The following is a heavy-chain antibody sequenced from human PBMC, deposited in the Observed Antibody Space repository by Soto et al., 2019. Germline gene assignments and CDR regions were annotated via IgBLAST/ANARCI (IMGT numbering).Heavy chain of an antibody. CDR3: ASSLRGVDYYDSSGYYPLDY. Sequence: PSETLSLTCTVSGGSISSYYWSWIRQPPGKGLEWIGYIYYSGSTNYNPSLKSRVTISVDTSKNHFSLKLSSVTAADTAVYYCASSLRGVDYYDSSGYYPLDYWXQGTLVTVSS. CDR1: GGSISSYY. CDR2: IYYSGST. J-gene: IGHJ4*02. V-gene: IGHV4-59*01. D-gene: IGHD3-22*01.